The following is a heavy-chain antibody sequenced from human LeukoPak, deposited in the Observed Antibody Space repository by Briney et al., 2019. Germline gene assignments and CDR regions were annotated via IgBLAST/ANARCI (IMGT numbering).Heavy chain of an antibody. CDR2: INPSGGST. CDR3: ARDLGTTIRRYYYYYMDV. Sequence: GASVKVSCKASGYTFTGYYMHWVRQAPGQGLEWMGIINPSGGSTSYAQKFQGRVTMTRDMSTSTVYMELSSLRSEDTAVYYCARDLGTTIRRYYYYYMDVWGKGTTVTVSS. CDR1: GYTFTGYY. J-gene: IGHJ6*03. D-gene: IGHD1-26*01. V-gene: IGHV1-46*01.